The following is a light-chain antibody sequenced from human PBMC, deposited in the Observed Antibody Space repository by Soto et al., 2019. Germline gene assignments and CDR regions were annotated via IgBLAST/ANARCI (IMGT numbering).Light chain of an antibody. Sequence: QSALTQPASVSGSPGQSITISCTGTSSDVGGYNYVSWYQQHPGKAPKLMIYEVSNRPSGVSNRFSGSKSGNTASLTISGLQAEDEADSYGSSYTSSSTLGVVFGGGTKLTVL. J-gene: IGLJ2*01. CDR3: SSYTSSSTLGVV. CDR2: EVS. V-gene: IGLV2-14*01. CDR1: SSDVGGYNY.